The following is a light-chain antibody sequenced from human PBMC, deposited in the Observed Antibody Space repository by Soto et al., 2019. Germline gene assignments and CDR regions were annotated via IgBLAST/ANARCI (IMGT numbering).Light chain of an antibody. V-gene: IGKV3-15*01. Sequence: EIVMTQSPGTLSVSPGERATLSCRASQSVSSNLAWYQQKPGQAPRLLIYGASTRATGIPARFSGSGSETEFTLTISSLQSEDFAVYYCQYYSSSLSITFGQGTRLDIK. J-gene: IGKJ5*01. CDR1: QSVSSN. CDR3: QYYSSSLSIT. CDR2: GAS.